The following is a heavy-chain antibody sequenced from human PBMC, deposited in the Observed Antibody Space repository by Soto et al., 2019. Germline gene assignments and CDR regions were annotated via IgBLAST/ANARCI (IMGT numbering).Heavy chain of an antibody. CDR1: GFTFSTYG. J-gene: IGHJ4*02. Sequence: QVQLVESGGGVVQPGKSLRLSCAASGFTFSTYGMHWVRQAPGKGLEWVAVIWYDGSNKYHGDSLKGRFTISRDNSKNPLYLQINNLRAEDTAVYYCGRDGALGDTAVVDSWGQGTRVTGSS. V-gene: IGHV3-33*01. D-gene: IGHD5-18*01. CDR2: IWYDGSNK. CDR3: GRDGALGDTAVVDS.